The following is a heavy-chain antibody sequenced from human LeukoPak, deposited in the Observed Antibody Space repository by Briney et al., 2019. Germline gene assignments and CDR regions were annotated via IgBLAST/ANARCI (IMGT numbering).Heavy chain of an antibody. Sequence: GASVKVSCKVSGYTLTELSMHWVRQAPGKGLEWMGGFDPEDGETIYAQKFQGRVTMTEDTSTDTAYMELSSLRSEDTAVYYCATDLRTTPTNDAFDIWGQGTMVTVSS. CDR2: FDPEDGET. V-gene: IGHV1-24*01. CDR3: ATDLRTTPTNDAFDI. J-gene: IGHJ3*02. D-gene: IGHD4-17*01. CDR1: GYTLTELS.